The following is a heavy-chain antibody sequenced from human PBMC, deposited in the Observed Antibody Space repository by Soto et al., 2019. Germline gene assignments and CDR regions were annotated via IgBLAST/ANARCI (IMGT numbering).Heavy chain of an antibody. Sequence: QVQLQESGPGLVKPSETLSLTCSVSGGSITRHYCSWFRQPPGKGLEWIGYIHHSGSTSYNPSLKSRVTMSVDTSKNQFSLKVNSVTAADTALYYCARQGFGQLHGLVDVWGPGTTVTVSS. CDR3: ARQGFGQLHGLVDV. V-gene: IGHV4-59*08. D-gene: IGHD3-10*01. CDR2: IHHSGST. CDR1: GGSITRHY. J-gene: IGHJ6*02.